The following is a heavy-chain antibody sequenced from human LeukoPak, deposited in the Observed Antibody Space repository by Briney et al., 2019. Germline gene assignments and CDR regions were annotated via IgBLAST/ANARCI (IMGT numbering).Heavy chain of an antibody. CDR3: ARHLEAFDI. CDR1: GGSISSSNW. Sequence: SETLSLTCAVSGGSISSSNWWSWVRQPPGKGLEWIGEIYHSGSTNYNPFLKSRVTISVDTSKNQFSLKLSSVSAADTAVYYCARHLEAFDIWGQGTMVTVSS. V-gene: IGHV4-4*02. J-gene: IGHJ3*02. D-gene: IGHD3-3*02. CDR2: IYHSGST.